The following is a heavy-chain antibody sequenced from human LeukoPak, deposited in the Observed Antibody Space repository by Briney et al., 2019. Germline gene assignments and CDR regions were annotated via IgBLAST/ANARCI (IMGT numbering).Heavy chain of an antibody. Sequence: GGSLRLSCAGSGITFSSYWMHWVRQAPEKGLVWASRISSDGSSTAYADSVKGRFTISRDNAKNTLYLQMNSLRAEDTAVYYCARSSSGWVDYWGQGTLVTVSS. D-gene: IGHD6-19*01. CDR3: ARSSSGWVDY. V-gene: IGHV3-74*01. CDR1: GITFSSYW. CDR2: ISSDGSST. J-gene: IGHJ4*02.